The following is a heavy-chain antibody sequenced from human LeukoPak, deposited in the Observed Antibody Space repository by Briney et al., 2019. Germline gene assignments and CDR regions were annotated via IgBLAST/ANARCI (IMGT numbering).Heavy chain of an antibody. Sequence: PGGSLRLSCAASGFTVSSNYMSWVRQAPGKGLEWVSVIYSGGSTYYADSVKGRFTISRDNARNTLYLQMNSLRTEDTAVYYCARGAVAGANFDYWGQGTLVTVSS. CDR2: IYSGGST. J-gene: IGHJ4*02. CDR1: GFTVSSNY. D-gene: IGHD1-26*01. CDR3: ARGAVAGANFDY. V-gene: IGHV3-66*01.